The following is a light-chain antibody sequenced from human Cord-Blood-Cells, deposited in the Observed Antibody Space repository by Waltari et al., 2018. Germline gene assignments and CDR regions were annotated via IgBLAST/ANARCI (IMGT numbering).Light chain of an antibody. V-gene: IGKV3-15*01. Sequence: EIVMTQSPATLSVSPGERATLSYRASQRVSSNLAWDQQTPGQAPRLLIYGASTRATGIPARFSGSGSGTEVTLTISSLQSEDFAVYYCQQYNNWPPYTFGQGTKLEIK. J-gene: IGKJ2*01. CDR3: QQYNNWPPYT. CDR1: QRVSSN. CDR2: GAS.